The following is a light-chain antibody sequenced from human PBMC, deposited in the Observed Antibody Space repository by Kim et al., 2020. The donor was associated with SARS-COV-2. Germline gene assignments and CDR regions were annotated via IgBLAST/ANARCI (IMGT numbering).Light chain of an antibody. CDR2: QAS. J-gene: IGKJ2*01. V-gene: IGKV1-5*03. CDR3: QQYDKYPDT. CDR1: QSIRSW. Sequence: DIQMTQFPSTLSASVGDRVTITCRASQSIRSWLAWYQQKPGKAPNLLIFQASTLESGVSSRFSGSGSGTEFTLIISSLQPDDFATYYCQQYDKYPDTFGQGTKLEI.